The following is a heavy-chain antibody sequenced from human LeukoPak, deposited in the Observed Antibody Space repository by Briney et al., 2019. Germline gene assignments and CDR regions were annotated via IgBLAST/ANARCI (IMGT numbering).Heavy chain of an antibody. D-gene: IGHD2-15*01. V-gene: IGHV4-59*12. J-gene: IGHJ4*02. CDR3: ARGPYNGWYCSGGSCYSVGYFDY. CDR1: GGSISSYY. CDR2: IYYSGSI. Sequence: SETLSLTCTVSGGSISSYYWSWIRQPPGKGLEWIGYIYYSGSINYNPSLKSRVIISVDKSKNQFSLKLSSVTAADTAVYYCARGPYNGWYCSGGSCYSVGYFDYWGQGTLVTVSS.